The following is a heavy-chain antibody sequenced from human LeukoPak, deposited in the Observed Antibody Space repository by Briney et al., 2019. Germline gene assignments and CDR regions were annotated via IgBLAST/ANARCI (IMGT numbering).Heavy chain of an antibody. D-gene: IGHD1-26*01. V-gene: IGHV3-7*01. CDR3: ASETGEGGSDY. CDR2: IKLDGSEK. Sequence: SGGSLRLSCAAFGFTFSDQWMAWVRQAPGKGLEWVANIKLDGSEKYYVDSVKGRFTISRDNAKNSLYLQMLSLRAEDTAVYYCASETGEGGSDYWGQGTLVTVSS. J-gene: IGHJ4*02. CDR1: GFTFSDQW.